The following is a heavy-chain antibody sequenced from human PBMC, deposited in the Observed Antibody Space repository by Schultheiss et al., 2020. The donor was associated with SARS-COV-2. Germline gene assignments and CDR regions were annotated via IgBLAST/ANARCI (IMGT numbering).Heavy chain of an antibody. CDR2: IYYSGST. J-gene: IGHJ3*02. CDR1: GGSISSYY. D-gene: IGHD1-14*01. CDR3: ASVTTGGDAFDI. V-gene: IGHV4-59*12. Sequence: SQTLSLTCTVSGGSISSYYWSWIRQHPGKGLEWIGYIYYSGSTNYNPSLKSRVTMSVDTSKNQFSLKLSSVTAADTAVYYCASVTTGGDAFDIWGQGTMVTVSS.